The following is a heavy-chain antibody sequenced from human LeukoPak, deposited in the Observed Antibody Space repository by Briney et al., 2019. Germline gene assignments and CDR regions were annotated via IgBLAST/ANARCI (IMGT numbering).Heavy chain of an antibody. CDR1: GYTFTGYY. V-gene: IGHV1-2*04. D-gene: IGHD2-2*01. CDR3: ARGGCSSTSCYSGSYYYYYYGMDV. CDR2: IIPNSGGT. J-gene: IGHJ6*04. Sequence: GASVKVSCRASGYTFTGYYMHWVRQAPGQGLEWMGWIIPNSGGTNYAQKFQGWVTMTRDTSISTAYMELSRLRSDDTAVYYCARGGCSSTSCYSGSYYYYYYGMDVWGKGTTVTVSS.